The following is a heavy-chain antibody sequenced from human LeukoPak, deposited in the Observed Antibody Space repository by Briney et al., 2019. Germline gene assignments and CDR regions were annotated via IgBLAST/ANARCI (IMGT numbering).Heavy chain of an antibody. V-gene: IGHV1-3*01. Sequence: ASVKVSCKASGYTFTSYAMHWVRQAPGQRLEWMGWINAGNGNTKYSQKFQGRVTITRDTSASTAYVELSSLRSEDTAVYYCRASPAKSCGMDVWGQGTTVTVSS. CDR1: GYTFTSYA. D-gene: IGHD3-10*01. CDR3: RASPAKSCGMDV. CDR2: INAGNGNT. J-gene: IGHJ6*02.